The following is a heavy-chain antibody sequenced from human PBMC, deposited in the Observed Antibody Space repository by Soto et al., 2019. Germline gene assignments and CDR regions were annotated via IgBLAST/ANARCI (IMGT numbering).Heavy chain of an antibody. CDR3: ERGNHWFDI. CDR2: MNPNSGNT. J-gene: IGHJ5*02. Sequence: GASVQPSCMAPGYTFTSYDINWVRQATGQGLEWMGWMNPNSGNTGYAQKFQGRVTMTRNTSISTAYMGLRRLRSEDIVVVYCERGNHWFDIWGQGALVTVS. V-gene: IGHV1-8*01. CDR1: GYTFTSYD.